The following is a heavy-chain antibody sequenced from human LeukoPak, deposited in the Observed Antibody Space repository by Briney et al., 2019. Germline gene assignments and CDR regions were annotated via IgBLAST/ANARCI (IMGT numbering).Heavy chain of an antibody. V-gene: IGHV3-11*04. CDR3: ARDFLGVVFYMDV. J-gene: IGHJ6*03. CDR2: ISRSGSTI. D-gene: IGHD3-3*01. CDR1: GFTFSSYW. Sequence: PGGSLRLSCAASGFTFSSYWMSWIRQAPGKGLEWVSFISRSGSTIYYADSVKGRFTISRDNAKNSPYLQMNSLRAEDTAVYYCARDFLGVVFYMDVWGKGTTVTVSS.